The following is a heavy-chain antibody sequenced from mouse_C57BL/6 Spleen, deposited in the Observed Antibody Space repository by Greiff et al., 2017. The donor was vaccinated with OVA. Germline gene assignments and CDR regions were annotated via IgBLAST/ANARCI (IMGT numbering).Heavy chain of an antibody. Sequence: QVQLQQPGAELVKPGASVKMSCKASGYTFTSYWITWVKQRPGQGLEWIGDIYPGSGSTNYNEKFKSKATLTVDTSSSTAYMQLSSLTSEDSAVYYCARQPGYYGSSYGFAYWGQGTLVTVSA. CDR2: IYPGSGST. CDR1: GYTFTSYW. D-gene: IGHD1-1*01. J-gene: IGHJ3*01. V-gene: IGHV1-55*01. CDR3: ARQPGYYGSSYGFAY.